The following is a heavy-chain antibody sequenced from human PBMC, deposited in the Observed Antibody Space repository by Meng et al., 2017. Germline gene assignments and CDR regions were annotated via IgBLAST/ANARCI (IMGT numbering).Heavy chain of an antibody. J-gene: IGHJ4*02. CDR3: ARDLNYYDSSGYSSLFDY. Sequence: QVQLVQSGAEVKKPVSSVKVSCKASGYTFTGYYMHWVRQAPGQGLEWMGRINPNSGGTNYAQKFQGRVTMTRDTSISTAYMELSRLRSDDTAVYYCARDLNYYDSSGYSSLFDYWGQGTLVTVSS. D-gene: IGHD3-22*01. V-gene: IGHV1-2*06. CDR2: INPNSGGT. CDR1: GYTFTGYY.